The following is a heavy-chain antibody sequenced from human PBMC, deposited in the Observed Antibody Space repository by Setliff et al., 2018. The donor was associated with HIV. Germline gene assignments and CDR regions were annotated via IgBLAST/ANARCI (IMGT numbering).Heavy chain of an antibody. V-gene: IGHV1-69*05. CDR3: ARDDRVGDYDSSGYIFYFDY. CDR1: GGTFSSYA. CDR2: IIPMFGTR. D-gene: IGHD3-22*01. J-gene: IGHJ4*02. Sequence: SVKVSCKASGGTFSSYAINWVRQAPGQGLEWMGGIIPMFGTRNYAQKFQGRVTMTRDTSTSTVYMELSSLRSEDTAVYYCARDDRVGDYDSSGYIFYFDYWGQGTLVTVSS.